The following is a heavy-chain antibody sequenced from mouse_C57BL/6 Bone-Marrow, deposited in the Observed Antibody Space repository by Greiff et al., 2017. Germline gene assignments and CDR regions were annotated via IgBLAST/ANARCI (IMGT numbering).Heavy chain of an antibody. J-gene: IGHJ3*01. CDR1: GYTFTSYW. CDR3: ARWALYGSRLAY. D-gene: IGHD1-1*01. Sequence: QVQLQQPGAELVMPGASVKLSCKASGYTFTSYWMHWVKQRPGQGLEWIGEIDPSDSYTNYNQKFKGKSPFTVDKSSSTAYMQLRRLPSEDSAVYYGARWALYGSRLAYWGQGTLVTVSA. V-gene: IGHV1-69*01. CDR2: IDPSDSYT.